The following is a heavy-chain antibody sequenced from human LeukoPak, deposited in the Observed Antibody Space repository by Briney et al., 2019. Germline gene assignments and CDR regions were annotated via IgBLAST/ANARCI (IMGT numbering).Heavy chain of an antibody. J-gene: IGHJ4*02. CDR2: IYYSGST. CDR1: GGSFSGYY. Sequence: SETLSLTCAVYGGSFSGYYWSWIRQPPGKGLEWIGSIYYSGSTYYNPSLKSRVTISVDTSKNQFSLKLSPVTAADTAVYYCARDVKDYFDYWGQGTLVTVSS. CDR3: ARDVKDYFDY. V-gene: IGHV4-34*01.